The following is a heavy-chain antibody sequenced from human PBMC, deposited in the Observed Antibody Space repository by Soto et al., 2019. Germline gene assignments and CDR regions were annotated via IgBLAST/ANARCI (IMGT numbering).Heavy chain of an antibody. CDR2: ISGSGLST. CDR1: GFTFSSYA. CDR3: AKGDGDYIFYFYGMDV. V-gene: IGHV3-23*01. J-gene: IGHJ6*01. Sequence: EVQLLESGGGLVQPGGSLRLSCAASGFTFSSYAMNWVRQAPGKGLEWVSAISGSGLSTSYAESVKGRFTLSRDNSKNTLYLDMNTLRAEDTALYYCAKGDGDYIFYFYGMDVW. D-gene: IGHD4-17*01.